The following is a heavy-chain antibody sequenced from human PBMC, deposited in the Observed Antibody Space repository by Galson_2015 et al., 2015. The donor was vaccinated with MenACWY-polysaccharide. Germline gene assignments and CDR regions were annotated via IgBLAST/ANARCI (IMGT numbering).Heavy chain of an antibody. J-gene: IGHJ3*02. Sequence: SVKVSCKASGYTFAGYYIHWVRQAPGQGLEWMGWMNPNSGNKGYAQKFQGRVTMTRNTSISTAYMELSSLRSEDTAVYYCARDGYYDSSGYSLNAFDIWGRGTMVTVSS. CDR3: ARDGYYDSSGYSLNAFDI. CDR1: GYTFAGYY. D-gene: IGHD3-22*01. V-gene: IGHV1-8*02. CDR2: MNPNSGNK.